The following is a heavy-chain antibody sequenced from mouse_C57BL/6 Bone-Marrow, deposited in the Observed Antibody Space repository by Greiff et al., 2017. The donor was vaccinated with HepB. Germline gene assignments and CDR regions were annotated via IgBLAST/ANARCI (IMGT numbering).Heavy chain of an antibody. CDR1: GYTFTDYY. V-gene: IGHV1-19*01. J-gene: IGHJ2*01. CDR2: INPYNGGT. CDR3: ARSAPERGY. Sequence: EVQLQQSGPVLVKPGASVKMSCKASGYTFTDYYMNWVKQSHGKSLEWIGVINPYNGGTSYNQKFKGKATLTVDKSSSTAYMELNSLTSEDSAVYYCARSAPERGYWGQGTTLTVSS.